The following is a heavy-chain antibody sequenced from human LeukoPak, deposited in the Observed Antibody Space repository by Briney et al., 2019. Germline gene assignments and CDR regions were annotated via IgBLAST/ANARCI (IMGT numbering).Heavy chain of an antibody. CDR3: ARDSLRGYFDL. J-gene: IGHJ2*01. Sequence: GGSLRLSCAASGFTFSSYSMHWVRQAPGKGLEWVAVIWYDGSNKYYADSVKGRFTISRDNSKNTLYLQMNSLRAEDTAVYYCARDSLRGYFDLWGRGTLVTVSS. D-gene: IGHD2-21*01. V-gene: IGHV3-33*08. CDR1: GFTFSSYS. CDR2: IWYDGSNK.